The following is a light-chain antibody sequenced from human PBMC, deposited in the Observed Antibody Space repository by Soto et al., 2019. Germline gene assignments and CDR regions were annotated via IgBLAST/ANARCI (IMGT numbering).Light chain of an antibody. V-gene: IGLV2-14*01. CDR1: NSDVGGYDY. Sequence: QSVLTQPASVSGSPGQSITISCTGTNSDVGGYDYVSWYQHYPGKAPKLLIYQVNNRPSGVSSRFSGSKSGNTASLTFSGLQAEDEADYYCSSLTSSNTWVFGGGTKVTVL. J-gene: IGLJ3*02. CDR2: QVN. CDR3: SSLTSSNTWV.